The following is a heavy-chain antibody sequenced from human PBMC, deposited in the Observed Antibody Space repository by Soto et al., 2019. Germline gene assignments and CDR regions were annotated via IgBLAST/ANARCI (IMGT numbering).Heavy chain of an antibody. CDR2: ISSSSSYI. V-gene: IGHV3-21*01. CDR1: GFTFSSYS. CDR3: ARSFYGDYVFDY. Sequence: GGSLRLSCAASGFTFSSYSMNWVRQAPGKGLEWVSSISSSSSYIYYADSVKGRFTISRDNAKNSLYLQMNSLRAEDMAVYYCARSFYGDYVFDYWGQGTLVTVSS. D-gene: IGHD4-17*01. J-gene: IGHJ4*02.